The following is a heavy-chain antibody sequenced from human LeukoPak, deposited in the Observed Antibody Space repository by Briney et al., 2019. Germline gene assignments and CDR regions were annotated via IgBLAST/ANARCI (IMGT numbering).Heavy chain of an antibody. Sequence: SETLSLTCTVSGGSISSYYWSWIRQPPGKGPEWIWYIYYSGSTNYNPSLKSRVTISVDTSKNQFSLKLSSVTAADTAVYYCARHRATVTKTLDYWGQGTLVTV. D-gene: IGHD4-17*01. CDR2: IYYSGST. V-gene: IGHV4-59*08. CDR3: ARHRATVTKTLDY. CDR1: GGSISSYY. J-gene: IGHJ4*02.